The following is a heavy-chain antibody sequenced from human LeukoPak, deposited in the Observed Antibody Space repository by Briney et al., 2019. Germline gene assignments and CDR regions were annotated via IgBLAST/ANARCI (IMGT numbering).Heavy chain of an antibody. CDR2: INHSGST. D-gene: IGHD6-19*01. CDR3: ARHFRARRWLVTTPNENYFDY. V-gene: IGHV4-34*01. J-gene: IGHJ4*02. CDR1: GGSFSGYY. Sequence: SETLSLTCAVYGGSFSGYYWSWIRQPPGKGLEWIGEINHSGSTDYNPSLKSRVTISVDTSKNQFSLKLSSVTAADTAVYYCARHFRARRWLVTTPNENYFDYWGQGTLVTVSS.